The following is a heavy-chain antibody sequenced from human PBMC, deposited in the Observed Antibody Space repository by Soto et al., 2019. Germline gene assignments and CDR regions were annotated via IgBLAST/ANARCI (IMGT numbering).Heavy chain of an antibody. CDR1: GDTFSSYT. CDR2: IIPVLGVT. J-gene: IGHJ6*02. V-gene: IGHV1-69*02. CDR3: XXXXXXXXXXXXXXYXGMDV. Sequence: QVQLVQSGPEVKKPGSSVRISCRSGGDTFSSYTVSWVRQTPGQGLEWMGRIIPVLGVTNYSRKFKGRMTITPXXXXXXXXXXXXXXXXXXXXXXXXXXXXXXXXXXXXXXYXGMDVWGQGTSVIVSS.